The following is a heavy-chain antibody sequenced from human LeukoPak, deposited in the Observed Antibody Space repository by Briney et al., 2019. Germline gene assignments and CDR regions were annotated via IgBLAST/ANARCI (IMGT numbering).Heavy chain of an antibody. Sequence: SETLSLTCTVSGGSISSSSYYWGWIRQPPGKGLEWIGSIYYSGSTYYNPSLKSRVTISVDTSKNQFSLKLSSVTAADTAVYYCAGTQTWIVVVTATPRWFDPWGQGTLVTVSS. CDR3: AGTQTWIVVVTATPRWFDP. CDR1: GGSISSSSYY. D-gene: IGHD2-21*02. J-gene: IGHJ5*02. CDR2: IYYSGST. V-gene: IGHV4-39*07.